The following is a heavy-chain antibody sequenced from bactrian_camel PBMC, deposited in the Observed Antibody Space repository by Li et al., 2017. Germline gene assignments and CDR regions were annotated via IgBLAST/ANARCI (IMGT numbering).Heavy chain of an antibody. D-gene: IGHD2*01. Sequence: DVQLVESGGGSAQDGGSLRLSCVASGFTSPSIRRGWFRQAPGKEREGVAHIQPQTGATYFADSVKDRFAISHDSRTNTVYLQMHSLKPEDTAMYYCSNVFWGHFPGSPRGSGTQVTVS. CDR1: GFTSPSIR. J-gene: IGHJ4*01. V-gene: IGHV3S66*01. CDR2: IQPQTGAT.